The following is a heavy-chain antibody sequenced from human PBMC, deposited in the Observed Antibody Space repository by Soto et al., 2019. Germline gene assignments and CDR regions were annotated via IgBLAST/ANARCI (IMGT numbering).Heavy chain of an antibody. V-gene: IGHV4-34*01. CDR2: INHSGST. D-gene: IGHD3-10*01. CDR3: ARGGRRGLWFGELSPPNWFDP. CDR1: GGSFSGYY. J-gene: IGHJ5*02. Sequence: PSETLSLTCAVYGGSFSGYYWSWIRQPPGKGLEWIGEINHSGSTNYNPSLKSQVTISVDTSKNQFSLNLSSVTAADTAVYYCARGGRRGLWFGELSPPNWFDPWGQGTLVTVSS.